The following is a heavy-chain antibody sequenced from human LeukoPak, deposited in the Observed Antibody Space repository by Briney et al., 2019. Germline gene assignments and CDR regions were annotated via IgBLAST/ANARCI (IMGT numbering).Heavy chain of an antibody. J-gene: IGHJ4*02. V-gene: IGHV3-48*03. CDR1: GFTFSSYK. CDR2: ISSSVSTK. D-gene: IGHD4/OR15-4a*01. CDR3: AKGRGSDYD. Sequence: GGSLRLSCAASGFTFSSYKMNWVRQAPGKGLEWVSYISSSVSTKYYEDSVKDRFTIPRDNSKNTLYLQMNSMRAEDTAVDYCAKGRGSDYDWEQGTLVTVSS.